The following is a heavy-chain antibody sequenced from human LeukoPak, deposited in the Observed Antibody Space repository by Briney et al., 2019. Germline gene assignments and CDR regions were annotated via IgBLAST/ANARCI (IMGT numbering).Heavy chain of an antibody. CDR3: ARGDYYYYYMDV. CDR1: GGSISSSSYY. V-gene: IGHV4-39*07. CDR2: IYYSGST. Sequence: SETLSLTCTVSGGSISSSSYYWGWIRQPPGKGLEWIGSIYYSGSTYYNPSLKSRVTISVDTSKNQFSLKLSSVTAADTAVYYCARGDYYYYYMDVWGKGTTVTISS. J-gene: IGHJ6*03.